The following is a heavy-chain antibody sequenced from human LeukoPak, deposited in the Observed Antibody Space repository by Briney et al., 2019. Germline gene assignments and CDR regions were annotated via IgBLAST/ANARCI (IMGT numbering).Heavy chain of an antibody. CDR3: ARHRATGTWSDFDY. Sequence: GESLKISCKVSGYTFTHNWIGWVRQKPGRGLEWLGVIFPADSNTAYNSSFRGQVTISVDKSIDTAYLQWGSLKATDSAIYYCARHRATGTWSDFDYWGQGTVVTVSS. D-gene: IGHD1-14*01. V-gene: IGHV5-51*01. CDR1: GYTFTHNW. CDR2: IFPADSNT. J-gene: IGHJ4*02.